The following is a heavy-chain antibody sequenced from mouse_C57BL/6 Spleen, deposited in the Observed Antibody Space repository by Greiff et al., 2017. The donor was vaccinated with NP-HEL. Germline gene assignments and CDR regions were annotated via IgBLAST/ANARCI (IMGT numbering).Heavy chain of an antibody. CDR3: ARNYGSSYDYAMDY. CDR1: GYAFSSSW. J-gene: IGHJ4*01. V-gene: IGHV1-82*01. Sequence: VQLVESGPELVKPGASVKISCKASGYAFSSSWMNWVKQRPGKGLEWIGRIYPGDGDTNYNGKFKGKATLTADKSSSTAYMQLSSLTSEDSAVYFCARNYGSSYDYAMDYWGQGTSVTVSS. CDR2: IYPGDGDT. D-gene: IGHD1-1*01.